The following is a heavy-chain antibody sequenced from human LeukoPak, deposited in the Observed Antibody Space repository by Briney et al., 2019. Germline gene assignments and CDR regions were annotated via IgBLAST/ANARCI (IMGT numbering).Heavy chain of an antibody. CDR1: GLTFSGTY. V-gene: IGHV3-11*05. J-gene: IGHJ4*02. CDR2: ISSSGTYA. D-gene: IGHD3-10*01. Sequence: GGSLRLSCAASGLTFSGTYMSWIRQAPGKGLEWVSYISSSGTYAEYADSVKGRFAISKDNAKNALYLQMNSLRGEDTAVYYCVRAIGRGPGGHFDYWGQGTLVTVSS. CDR3: VRAIGRGPGGHFDY.